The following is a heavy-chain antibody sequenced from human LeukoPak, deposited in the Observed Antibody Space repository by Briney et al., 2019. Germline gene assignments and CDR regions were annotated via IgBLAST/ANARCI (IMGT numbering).Heavy chain of an antibody. CDR1: GFTFSSYW. D-gene: IGHD6-13*01. V-gene: IGHV3-74*01. CDR2: INTDGSST. Sequence: GGSLRLSCAASGFTFSSYWMSWVRQAPGKGLGWVSRINTDGSSTTYADSVKGRFTISRDNAKNTLYLQMNSLRAEDTAVYYCTRDYSSCPDYWGQGTLVTVSS. J-gene: IGHJ4*02. CDR3: TRDYSSCPDY.